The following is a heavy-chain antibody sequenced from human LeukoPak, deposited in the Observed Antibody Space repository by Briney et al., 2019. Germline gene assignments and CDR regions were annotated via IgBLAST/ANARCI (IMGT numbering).Heavy chain of an antibody. J-gene: IGHJ5*02. V-gene: IGHV4-39*07. CDR3: ARDGAFGVVTKMNYNWFDP. Sequence: PSETLSLTCTVFGGSISSSSYYWGWIRQPPGKGLEWIGSIYYSGSTYYNPSLKSRVTISVDTSKNQFSLKLSSVTAADTAVYYCARDGAFGVVTKMNYNWFDPWGQGTLVTVSS. D-gene: IGHD3-3*01. CDR1: GGSISSSSYY. CDR2: IYYSGST.